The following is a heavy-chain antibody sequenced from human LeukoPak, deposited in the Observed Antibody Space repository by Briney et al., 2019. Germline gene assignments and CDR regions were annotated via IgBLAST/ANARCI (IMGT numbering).Heavy chain of an antibody. D-gene: IGHD4-11*01. CDR1: GFTFSSSW. J-gene: IGHJ4*02. V-gene: IGHV3-7*01. Sequence: GGSLRLSCAASGFTFSSSWMSWVRQAPGKGLEWVANIKQDASETYYVDSVRGRFTISRDNAKNSLYLQMSGLRAEDTAVYYCARLSTATSDSDYWGQGTLLSVSS. CDR2: IKQDASET. CDR3: ARLSTATSDSDY.